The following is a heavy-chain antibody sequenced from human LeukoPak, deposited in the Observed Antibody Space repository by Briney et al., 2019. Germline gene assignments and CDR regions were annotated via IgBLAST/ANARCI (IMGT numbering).Heavy chain of an antibody. J-gene: IGHJ4*02. CDR3: AITNDIFTGYFTH. D-gene: IGHD3-9*01. CDR2: IYHSGST. V-gene: IGHV4-30-2*02. Sequence: SQTLSLTCTVSGGSISSGGYYWSWIRQPPGKGLEWIGYIYHSGSTYYNPSLKSRVTISVDRSKNQFSLKLSSVTAADTAFYYCAITNDIFTGYFTHWGQGTLVTVSS. CDR1: GGSISSGGYY.